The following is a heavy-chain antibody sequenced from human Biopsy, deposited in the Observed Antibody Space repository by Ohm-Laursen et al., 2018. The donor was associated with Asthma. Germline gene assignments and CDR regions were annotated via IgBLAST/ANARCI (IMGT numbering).Heavy chain of an antibody. D-gene: IGHD2-21*02. Sequence: SLRLSCAASGFTFSNYGMHWVRQGPGKGPEWVALISYDGRETGYVDSVKGRFTISRDNFRNTVHLQMSSLRPEDSAVYYCAREGVFCGGLCYSPSDFGGQGTLVTVSS. J-gene: IGHJ4*02. CDR2: ISYDGRET. CDR3: AREGVFCGGLCYSPSDF. CDR1: GFTFSNYG. V-gene: IGHV3-30*03.